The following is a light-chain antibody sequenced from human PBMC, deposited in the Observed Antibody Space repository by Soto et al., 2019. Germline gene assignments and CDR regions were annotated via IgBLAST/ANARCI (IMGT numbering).Light chain of an antibody. V-gene: IGKV3-15*01. Sequence: EIVMTQSPATLSVSPGERATLSFRASQTVSSNLAWYQQKPGQAPRLLIYDASTRATGIPVRFRGSGSGTEFTLTISSLQSEDFAVYCCQQYNNWPPFGQGTKVDI. J-gene: IGKJ1*01. CDR1: QTVSSN. CDR3: QQYNNWPP. CDR2: DAS.